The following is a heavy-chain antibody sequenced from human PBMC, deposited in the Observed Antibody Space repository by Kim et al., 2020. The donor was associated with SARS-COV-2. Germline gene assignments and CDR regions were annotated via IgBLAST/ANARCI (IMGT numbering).Heavy chain of an antibody. D-gene: IGHD5-12*01. CDR3: AGDGMDIVAFRTHRGWLDP. V-gene: IGHV4-31*03. CDR2: IYYSGST. CDR1: GGSISSGGYY. Sequence: SETLSLTCTVSGGSISSGGYYWSWIRQHPGKGLEWIGYIYYSGSTYYNPSLKSRVTISVDTSKNQFSLKLSSVTAADTAVYYCAGDGMDIVAFRTHRGWLDPWDQGTLVTVSS. J-gene: IGHJ5*02.